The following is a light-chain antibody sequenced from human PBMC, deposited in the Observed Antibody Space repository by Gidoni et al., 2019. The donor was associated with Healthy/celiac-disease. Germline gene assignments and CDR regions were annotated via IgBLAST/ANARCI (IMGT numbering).Light chain of an antibody. CDR1: QSVSSN. CDR2: GAA. J-gene: IGKJ1*01. Sequence: EIVMTQSPATLSVSPGATATLSCRASQSVSSNLAWYQQKPGPAPRLLIYGAATRATGIPARFSGSGSGTEFTLTISSLQSEDFAVYYCQQYNNWLTWTFGQGTKVEIK. V-gene: IGKV3-15*01. CDR3: QQYNNWLTWT.